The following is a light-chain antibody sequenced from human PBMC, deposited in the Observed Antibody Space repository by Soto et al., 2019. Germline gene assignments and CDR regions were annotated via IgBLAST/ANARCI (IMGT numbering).Light chain of an antibody. CDR2: AAS. Sequence: DLQMTQSPSSLSASVGDRVTITCRASQSISNFLNWYQQKPGKAPELLIYAASSLHSGVPSRFSGSGSGTNFTLTISSLQPEDFATYSCQQSYTTPYTFGQGTKLEIK. J-gene: IGKJ2*01. V-gene: IGKV1-39*01. CDR3: QQSYTTPYT. CDR1: QSISNF.